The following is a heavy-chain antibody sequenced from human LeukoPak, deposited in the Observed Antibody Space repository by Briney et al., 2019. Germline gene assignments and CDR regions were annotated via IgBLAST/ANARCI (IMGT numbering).Heavy chain of an antibody. CDR3: AKDLGNWNSEYYFDY. CDR1: GFTFSSYG. Sequence: PGRSLRLSCAASGFTFSSYGMHWVRQAPGKGLEGVEFIRYDGSNKYYADSVKGRFTISRDNSKNTLYLQKNSLRAEDTAVYYCAKDLGNWNSEYYFDYWGQGTLVTVSS. V-gene: IGHV3-30*02. CDR2: IRYDGSNK. D-gene: IGHD1-7*01. J-gene: IGHJ4*02.